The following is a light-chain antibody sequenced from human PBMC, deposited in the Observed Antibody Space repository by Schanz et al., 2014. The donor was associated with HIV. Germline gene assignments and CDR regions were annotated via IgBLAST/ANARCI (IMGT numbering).Light chain of an antibody. CDR3: QQYDRSSWT. J-gene: IGKJ1*01. Sequence: AIQMAQSPSSLSASVGDRVTITCRASQAIRNDLGWYQQKPGKAPKLLIYGASTLQIGVPSRFSGSRSGTEFSLPISSLQPEDFATYYCQQYDRSSWTFGLGTKVETK. CDR2: GAS. CDR1: QAIRND. V-gene: IGKV1-6*01.